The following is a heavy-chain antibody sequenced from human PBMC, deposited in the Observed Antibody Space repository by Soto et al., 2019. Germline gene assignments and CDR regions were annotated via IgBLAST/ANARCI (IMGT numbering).Heavy chain of an antibody. CDR1: DGSISDYY. Sequence: PSELKPLRKAVEDGSISDYYWSWIRQPPGKGLEWIGEIDHSGSTNYNSSLKSRVTMSVDTSKNQFSLKLISVTAADTAVYYCARQLIYWGKGPPVTAS. CDR3: ARQLIY. D-gene: IGHD6-13*01. V-gene: IGHV4-34*01. J-gene: IGHJ4*02. CDR2: IDHSGST.